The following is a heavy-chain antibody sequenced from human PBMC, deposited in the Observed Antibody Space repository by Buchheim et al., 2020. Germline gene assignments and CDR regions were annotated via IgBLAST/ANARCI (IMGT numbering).Heavy chain of an antibody. D-gene: IGHD3-22*01. J-gene: IGHJ4*02. V-gene: IGHV4-30-4*01. CDR1: GGSVSSGDYY. CDR3: ARQNSGYFAY. CDR2: IHYSGST. Sequence: QVQLQESGPGLLKPSQTLSLTCSVSGGSVSSGDYYWSWIRQPPGKGLEWIGYIHYSGSTYYNPSLKSRVFISRDTSKNPLSLKMTSVTATDTAVYYCARQNSGYFAYWGQGT.